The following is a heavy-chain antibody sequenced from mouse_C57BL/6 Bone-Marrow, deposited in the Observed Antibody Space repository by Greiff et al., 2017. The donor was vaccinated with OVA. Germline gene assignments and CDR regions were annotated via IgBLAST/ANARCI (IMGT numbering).Heavy chain of an antibody. D-gene: IGHD1-1*01. CDR2: INPNNGGT. J-gene: IGHJ4*01. V-gene: IGHV1-26*01. CDR3: ASITTSMDY. Sequence: VQLQQSGPELVKPGASVKISCKASGYTFTDYYMNWVKQSHGKSLEWIGDINPNNGGTSYNQKFKGKATLTVDKSSSTAYMELRSLTSEDSAVKYCASITTSMDYWGQGTSVTGSS. CDR1: GYTFTDYY.